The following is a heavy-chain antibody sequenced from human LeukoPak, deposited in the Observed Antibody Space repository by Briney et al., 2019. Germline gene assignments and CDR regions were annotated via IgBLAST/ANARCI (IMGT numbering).Heavy chain of an antibody. Sequence: GGSLRLSCAASGFTFSSYGMHWVRQAPGKGLEWISYISISTSTIYYADSVKGRFTISRDNAKNSLYLQMNSLRAEDTAVYYCAKAIRASTVTTFDYWGQGTLVTVSS. CDR2: ISISTSTI. CDR3: AKAIRASTVTTFDY. D-gene: IGHD4-17*01. V-gene: IGHV3-48*04. CDR1: GFTFSSYG. J-gene: IGHJ4*02.